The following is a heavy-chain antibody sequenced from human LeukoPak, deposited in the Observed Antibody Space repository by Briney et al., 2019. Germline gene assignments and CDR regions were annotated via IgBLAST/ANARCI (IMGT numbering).Heavy chain of an antibody. D-gene: IGHD6-19*01. CDR1: GGSISSYY. V-gene: IGHV4-4*07. J-gene: IGHJ4*02. CDR3: AREGGSSGWRSVDY. CDR2: IYTSGST. Sequence: SETLSLTCTVSGGSISSYYWSWIRQPAGKGLEWIGRIYTSGSTNYNPSLKSRVTMSVDTSKNQFSPNLSSVTAADTAVYYCAREGGSSGWRSVDYWGQGTLVTVSS.